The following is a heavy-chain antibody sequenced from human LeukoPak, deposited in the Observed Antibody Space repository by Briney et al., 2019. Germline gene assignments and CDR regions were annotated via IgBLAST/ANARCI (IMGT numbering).Heavy chain of an antibody. J-gene: IGHJ4*02. V-gene: IGHV3-21*01. D-gene: IGHD3-22*01. CDR2: ISSSSSYI. Sequence: GGSLRLSCAASGFTFSSFSMNWVRQAPGKGLEWVSSISSSSSYIYYADSVKGRFTISRDNAKNSLYLQMNSLRAEDTAVYYCARDALDYYDSSGVNWGQGTLVTVSS. CDR1: GFTFSSFS. CDR3: ARDALDYYDSSGVN.